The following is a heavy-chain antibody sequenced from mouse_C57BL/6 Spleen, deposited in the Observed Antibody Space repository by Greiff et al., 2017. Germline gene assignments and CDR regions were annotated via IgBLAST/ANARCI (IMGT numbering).Heavy chain of an antibody. CDR3: TREYDGYLWFAY. CDR2: IDPETGGT. J-gene: IGHJ3*01. Sequence: QVQLQQSGAELVRPGASVTLSCKASGYTFTDYEMHWVKQTPVHGLEWIGAIDPETGGTAYNQKFKGKAILTADKSSSTAYMELRSLTSEDSAVYYCTREYDGYLWFAYWGQGTLVTVSA. CDR1: GYTFTDYE. V-gene: IGHV1-15*01. D-gene: IGHD2-3*01.